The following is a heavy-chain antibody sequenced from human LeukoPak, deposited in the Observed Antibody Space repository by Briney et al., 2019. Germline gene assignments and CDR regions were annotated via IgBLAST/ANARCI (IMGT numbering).Heavy chain of an antibody. CDR2: INPSGGST. J-gene: IGHJ4*02. V-gene: IGHV1-46*01. D-gene: IGHD1-26*01. Sequence: ASVKVSCKASGYTFTSYYMHWVRQAPGQGLEWMGIINPSGGSTSYAQKFQGRVTMTRDTSTSTVYMELSSLRSEDTAVYCCAREWELWYYFDYWGQGTLVTVSS. CDR3: AREWELWYYFDY. CDR1: GYTFTSYY.